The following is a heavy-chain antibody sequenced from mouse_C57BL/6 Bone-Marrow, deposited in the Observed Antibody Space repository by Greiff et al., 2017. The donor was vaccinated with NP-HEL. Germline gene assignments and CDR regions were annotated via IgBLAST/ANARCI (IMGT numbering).Heavy chain of an antibody. Sequence: QVQLQQPGAELVKPGASVKVSCKASGYTFTSYWMHWVKQRPGQGLEWIGRIHPSDSDTNYNQKFKGKATLTVYTSSSTDYMQLSSLTSEDSAVYYCAITDYSIYYFDYWGQGTTLTVSS. V-gene: IGHV1-74*01. CDR2: IHPSDSDT. J-gene: IGHJ2*01. CDR1: GYTFTSYW. CDR3: AITDYSIYYFDY. D-gene: IGHD2-5*01.